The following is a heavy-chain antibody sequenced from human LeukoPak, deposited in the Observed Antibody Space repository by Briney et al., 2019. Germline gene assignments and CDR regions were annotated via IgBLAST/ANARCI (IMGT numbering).Heavy chain of an antibody. CDR3: AREAFWSGYYRWFDP. CDR1: GFTFSSYS. Sequence: GGSLRLSCAASGFTFSSYSMNWVRQAPGKGLEWVSSISSSSSYIYYADSVKGRFTISRDNAKNSLYLQMNSLRAEDTAVYYCAREAFWSGYYRWFDPWGQGTLVTVSS. J-gene: IGHJ5*02. D-gene: IGHD3-3*01. V-gene: IGHV3-21*01. CDR2: ISSSSSYI.